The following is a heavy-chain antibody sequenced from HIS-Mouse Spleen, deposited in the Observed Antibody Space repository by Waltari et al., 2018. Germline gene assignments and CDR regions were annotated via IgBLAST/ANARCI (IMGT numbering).Heavy chain of an antibody. CDR3: ARVPRTSWYDFDY. J-gene: IGHJ4*02. Sequence: QLQLQESGPGLVKPSETLSLTCTVSGGSISSSSYYWGWIRQTPGRGLEWIGSLYYIGSTYYNPSRRSRVTISVDTSKNQFALKLSSVTAADTAVYYGARVPRTSWYDFDYWGQGTLVTVSS. CDR1: GGSISSSSYY. D-gene: IGHD6-13*01. CDR2: LYYIGST. V-gene: IGHV4-39*07.